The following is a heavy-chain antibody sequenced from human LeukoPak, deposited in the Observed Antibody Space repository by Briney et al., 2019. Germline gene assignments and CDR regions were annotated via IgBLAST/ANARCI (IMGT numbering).Heavy chain of an antibody. V-gene: IGHV3-7*01. D-gene: IGHD1-26*01. CDR1: GHTFSSYW. Sequence: GGSLRLSCAASGHTFSSYWMSWVRQAPGKGLEWVANIKQDGSEKYYVDSVKGRFTISRDNAKNSLYLQMNSLRTEDTAVYYCARDKSVGASLFDYWGQGTLVTVSP. CDR2: IKQDGSEK. J-gene: IGHJ4*02. CDR3: ARDKSVGASLFDY.